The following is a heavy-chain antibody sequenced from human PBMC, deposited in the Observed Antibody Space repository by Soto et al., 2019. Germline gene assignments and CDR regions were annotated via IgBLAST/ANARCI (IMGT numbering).Heavy chain of an antibody. D-gene: IGHD3-10*01. Sequence: QVQLVQSGAEVKKPGASVKVSCKASGYTFTSYGISWVRQAPGQGLEWMGWISAYNGNTNYAQKLQGRVTMTTDTSTSTAYMELMSLRSDDTAVYYCARATNYYGSGSYYLNWFDPWGQGTLVTVSS. V-gene: IGHV1-18*01. CDR2: ISAYNGNT. CDR1: GYTFTSYG. J-gene: IGHJ5*02. CDR3: ARATNYYGSGSYYLNWFDP.